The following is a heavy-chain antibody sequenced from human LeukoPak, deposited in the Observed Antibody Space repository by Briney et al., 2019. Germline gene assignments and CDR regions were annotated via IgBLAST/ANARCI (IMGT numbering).Heavy chain of an antibody. Sequence: ASVKVSCKASGYTFTSYAMHWVRQAPGQRLEWMGWINAGNGNTKYSQKFQGRVTITRDTSASTAYMELSSLRSEETAVYYCAREEYCSGGSCYHNWFDPWGQGTLVTVSS. CDR2: INAGNGNT. CDR1: GYTFTSYA. D-gene: IGHD2-15*01. V-gene: IGHV1-3*01. CDR3: AREEYCSGGSCYHNWFDP. J-gene: IGHJ5*02.